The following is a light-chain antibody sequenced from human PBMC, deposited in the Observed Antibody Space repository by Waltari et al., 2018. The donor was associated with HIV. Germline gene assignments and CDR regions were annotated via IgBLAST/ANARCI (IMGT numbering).Light chain of an antibody. J-gene: IGKJ4*01. CDR3: QQSHAPPLT. V-gene: IGKV1-39*01. CDR2: SAS. Sequence: DIQLTQSPSSLSAYTGNTVIITCRSSQNIKNALNWYHHKAGSSPRLLIYSASGLQSGVPSRFTGSGSGIEFNFTISGLQSEDSATYYCQQSHAPPLTFGGGTKVEIK. CDR1: QNIKNA.